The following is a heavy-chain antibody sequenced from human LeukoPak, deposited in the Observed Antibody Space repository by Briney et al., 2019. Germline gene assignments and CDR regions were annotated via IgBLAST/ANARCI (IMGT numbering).Heavy chain of an antibody. V-gene: IGHV4-30-4*01. CDR2: IYYSGST. J-gene: IGHJ4*02. D-gene: IGHD2-2*01. CDR3: AKLGYCSSTSGYGVGPFDY. Sequence: PSETLSLTCSVSGGSISCGDYYWSWIRQPPGKGLEWIGYIYYSGSTYYNPSLKSRVTISVDTSKNQFSLKLISVTAADTAVYYCAKLGYCSSTSGYGVGPFDYWGQGTLVTVSS. CDR1: GGSISCGDYY.